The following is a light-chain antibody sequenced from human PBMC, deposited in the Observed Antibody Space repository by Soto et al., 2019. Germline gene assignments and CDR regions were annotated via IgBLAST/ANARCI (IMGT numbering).Light chain of an antibody. CDR1: QGISSY. CDR3: QQYMSYS. CDR2: TAS. V-gene: IGKV1-9*01. J-gene: IGKJ1*01. Sequence: IRMTQSPSTLSSSVGDRVTLTCRASQGISSYLAWYQLKPGKAPKRLISTASTLQSGVPSRFSGSGSGTEFTLTISSLQPDDFATYYCQQYMSYSFGQGTKVDIK.